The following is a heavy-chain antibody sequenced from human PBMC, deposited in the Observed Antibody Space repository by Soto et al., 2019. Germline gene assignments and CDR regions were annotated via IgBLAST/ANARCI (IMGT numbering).Heavy chain of an antibody. V-gene: IGHV4-59*01. CDR1: GGFISRDY. CDR3: ARYKSNYYYGMDV. D-gene: IGHD1-20*01. Sequence: SETLCPCYTCSGGFISRDYCSWLRPPLGKGLEWIGYIYYSGITNYNPSLKSRVTISVDTSKNQFSLKLSSVTAADTAVYYCARYKSNYYYGMDVWGQGTTVT. J-gene: IGHJ6*02. CDR2: IYYSGIT.